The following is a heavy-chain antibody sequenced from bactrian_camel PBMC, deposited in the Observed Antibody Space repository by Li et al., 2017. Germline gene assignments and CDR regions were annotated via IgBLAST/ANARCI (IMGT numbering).Heavy chain of an antibody. D-gene: IGHD7*01. V-gene: IGHV3S42*01. CDR2: IDSYLRYT. Sequence: VQLVESGGGSVDAGGSLRLSCSGSGFSYRYNCIGWFRQVPGKEREGVATIDSYLRYTMYADSVKGRFTISKDGAKNTLYLQMNSLKPEDTAMYYCAADCKWIGGYFVGYNHWGQGTQVTVS. CDR1: GFSYRYNC. CDR3: AADCKWIGGYFVGYNH. J-gene: IGHJ4*01.